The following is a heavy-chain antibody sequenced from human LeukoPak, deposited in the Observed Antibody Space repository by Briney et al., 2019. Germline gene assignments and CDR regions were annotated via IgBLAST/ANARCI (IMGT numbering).Heavy chain of an antibody. CDR3: GRRHYGVGFEI. D-gene: IGHD2-8*01. CDR2: IYHSGST. V-gene: IGHV4-4*02. J-gene: IGHJ3*02. Sequence: PSGTLSLTCAVSGGSISSSNWWSWVRPPPGKGLEWIGEIYHSGSTNYNPSLKSRITISVDKSKNQFSLQLSSVTAADTAVYFCGRRHYGVGFEIWGQGTKVTVSS. CDR1: GGSISSSNW.